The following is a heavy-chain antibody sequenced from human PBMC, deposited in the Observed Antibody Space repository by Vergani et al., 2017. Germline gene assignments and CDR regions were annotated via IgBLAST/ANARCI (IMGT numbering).Heavy chain of an antibody. J-gene: IGHJ3*02. CDR3: ASPSRLANAFDI. CDR1: GGSFSGYY. V-gene: IGHV4-34*01. CDR2: INHSGST. Sequence: QVQLQQWGAGLLKPSETLSLTCAVYGGSFSGYYWSWIRQPPGKGLEWIGEINHSGSTNDNPSLKSRVTISVDTSKNKFSLKLSSVTAADTAVYYCASPSRLANAFDIWGQGTMVTVSS.